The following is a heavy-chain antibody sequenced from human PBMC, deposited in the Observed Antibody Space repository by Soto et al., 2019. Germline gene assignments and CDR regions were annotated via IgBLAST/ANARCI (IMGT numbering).Heavy chain of an antibody. CDR3: TRGKWFPRGYGMDV. Sequence: QVQLQESGPGLVKPSETLSLTCTVSGDSVTSDYWSWIRQPPGKRLEYIGFIYLGGSANYNPSLGSRVTISPDKSKNQLSLRLTSVTAADTAVYYCTRGKWFPRGYGMDVWGRGTTVTVS. J-gene: IGHJ6*02. D-gene: IGHD3-22*01. CDR1: GDSVTSDY. V-gene: IGHV4-59*02. CDR2: IYLGGSA.